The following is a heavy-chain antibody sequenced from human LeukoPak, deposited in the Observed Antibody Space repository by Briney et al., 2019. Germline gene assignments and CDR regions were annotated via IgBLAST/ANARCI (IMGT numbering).Heavy chain of an antibody. V-gene: IGHV3-48*02. D-gene: IGHD2-15*01. CDR2: ISADSNTI. J-gene: IGHJ2*01. CDR3: ARDRAAPTWFFDL. Sequence: GGSLRLSCAASGFTFSSYSMNWVRQAPGEGLEWLSYISADSNTIYYADSVKGRFTISRDNAKTSLYLQMNTLRDEDTAVYYCARDRAAPTWFFDLWGRGTLVLVSS. CDR1: GFTFSSYS.